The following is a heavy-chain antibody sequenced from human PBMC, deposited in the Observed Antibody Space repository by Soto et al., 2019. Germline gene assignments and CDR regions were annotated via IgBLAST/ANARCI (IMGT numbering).Heavy chain of an antibody. Sequence: GGSLRLSCAASGFTFSYYYMSGVRQAPGKGLEWVANIKQDGSEKYYVDSVKGRFTISRDNAKNSLYLQMNSLRAEDTAVYYCAREPKQPSYYYYYYMDVWGKGTTVTVSS. CDR2: IKQDGSEK. V-gene: IGHV3-7*01. CDR3: AREPKQPSYYYYYYMDV. J-gene: IGHJ6*03. D-gene: IGHD6-13*01. CDR1: GFTFSYYY.